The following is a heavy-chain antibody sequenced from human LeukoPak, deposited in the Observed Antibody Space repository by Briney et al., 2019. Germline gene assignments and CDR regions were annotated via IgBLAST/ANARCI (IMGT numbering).Heavy chain of an antibody. CDR1: GYSFISYW. D-gene: IGHD4-23*01. CDR2: IYPGDSDT. V-gene: IGHV5-51*01. J-gene: IGHJ4*02. Sequence: GESLKISCKGSGYSFISYWIGWVRQMPGKGLEWMGIIYPGDSDTRYSPSFQGQVTISADKSISTAYLQWSSLKASDTAMYYCARPHDYGGNSEFVDYWGQGALVTVSS. CDR3: ARPHDYGGNSEFVDY.